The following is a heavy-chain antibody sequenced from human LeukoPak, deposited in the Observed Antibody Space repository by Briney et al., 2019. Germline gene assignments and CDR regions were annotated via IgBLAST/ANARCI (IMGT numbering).Heavy chain of an antibody. CDR1: GYTFANFG. CDR2: ISVYNGNT. J-gene: IGHJ4*02. CDR3: ARTCSSSSCYMVH. V-gene: IGHV1-18*01. Sequence: GASVKVSCKASGYTFANFGITWVRQDPGQGLERMGWISVYNGNTNYAQNLQGRVTLTTDTSTSTAYMELSSLRSDDTALYYCARTCSSSSCYMVHWGQGTLVTVSS. D-gene: IGHD2-2*02.